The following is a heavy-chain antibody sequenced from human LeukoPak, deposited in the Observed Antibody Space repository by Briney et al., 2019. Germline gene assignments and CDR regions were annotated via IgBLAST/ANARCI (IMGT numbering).Heavy chain of an antibody. Sequence: ASVKVSCKASGYTFPSYFMHWVRRAPGQGLEWMGIINPTGGSTTYAQKFQGRVTMTRDTSTSTVYMELSSQRSDDTAVYYCARTAARRFDYWGQGTLVTVSS. CDR1: GYTFPSYF. CDR2: INPTGGST. V-gene: IGHV1-46*01. J-gene: IGHJ4*02. CDR3: ARTAARRFDY. D-gene: IGHD6-6*01.